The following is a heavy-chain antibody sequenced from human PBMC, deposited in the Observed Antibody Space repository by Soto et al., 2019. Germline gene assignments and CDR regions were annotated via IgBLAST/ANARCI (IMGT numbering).Heavy chain of an antibody. CDR1: GFTFSAWY. V-gene: IGHV3-11*06. CDR2: ISGSGGDT. CDR3: VKVVRQPDF. J-gene: IGHJ4*02. D-gene: IGHD1-1*01. Sequence: PEGSLRLSCAASGFTFSAWYMSWIRQAPGRGLEYISYISGSGGDTNYADSVKGRFTVSRDNTKNSLYLQMNGLRDEDTAVYYCVKVVRQPDFWGRGTQVTVSS.